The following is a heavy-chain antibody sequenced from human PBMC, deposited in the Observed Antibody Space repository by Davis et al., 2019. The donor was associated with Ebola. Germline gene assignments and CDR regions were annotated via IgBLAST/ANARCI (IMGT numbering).Heavy chain of an antibody. CDR1: GFTFSSYA. CDR2: IKQDGSEK. Sequence: GESLKISCAASGFTFSSYAMSWVRQAPGKGLEWVANIKQDGSEKYYVDSVKGRFTISRDNAKNSLYLQMNSLRAEDTAVYYCARALAEGDFYYYYYGMDVWGQGTTVTVSS. V-gene: IGHV3-7*01. CDR3: ARALAEGDFYYYYYGMDV. J-gene: IGHJ6*02. D-gene: IGHD3-3*02.